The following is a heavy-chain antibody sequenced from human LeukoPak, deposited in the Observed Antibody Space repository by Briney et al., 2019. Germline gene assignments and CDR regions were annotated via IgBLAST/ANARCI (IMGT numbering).Heavy chain of an antibody. CDR2: IYTSGST. J-gene: IGHJ6*03. Sequence: SETLSLTCTVSGGSISSGSYYWSWIRQPAGKGLEWIGRIYTSGSTNYNPSLKSRVTISVDTFKNQFSLKLSSVTAADTAVYYCARDSTTPYYYYMDVWGKGTTVTVSS. D-gene: IGHD2/OR15-2a*01. CDR1: GGSISSGSYY. CDR3: ARDSTTPYYYYMDV. V-gene: IGHV4-61*02.